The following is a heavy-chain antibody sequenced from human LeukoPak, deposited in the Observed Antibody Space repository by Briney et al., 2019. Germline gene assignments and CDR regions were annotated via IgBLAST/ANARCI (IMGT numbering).Heavy chain of an antibody. J-gene: IGHJ5*02. CDR2: INFDGSST. CDR3: ARPLSSNCRIDP. CDR1: GFTFSSYW. V-gene: IGHV3-74*01. D-gene: IGHD1-1*01. Sequence: GGSLRLSCAASGFTFSSYWMYWVRHAPGKGLVWVSRINFDGSSTTYADSVKGRFTISRDNAKNTLYLQMNSLRVEDTAVYYCARPLSSNCRIDPWGQGTLVTVSS.